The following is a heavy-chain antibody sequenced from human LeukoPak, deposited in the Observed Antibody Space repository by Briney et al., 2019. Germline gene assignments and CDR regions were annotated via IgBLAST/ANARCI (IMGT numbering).Heavy chain of an antibody. CDR2: ISSSSSYT. D-gene: IGHD1-26*01. CDR3: ASQRGSYYYSMDV. Sequence: GGSLRLSCAASGFTFSDYYMSWIRQAPGKGLEWVSYISSSSSYTNYADSVKGRFTISRDNAKNSLHLQMNSLRAEDTAVYYCASQRGSYYYSMDVWGQGTTVTVSS. CDR1: GFTFSDYY. V-gene: IGHV3-11*03. J-gene: IGHJ6*02.